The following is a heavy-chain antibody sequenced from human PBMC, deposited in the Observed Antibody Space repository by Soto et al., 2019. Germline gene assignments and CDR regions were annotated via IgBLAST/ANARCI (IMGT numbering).Heavy chain of an antibody. CDR3: VKDWSRNKCPCMDV. CDR1: GFTFNTHA. J-gene: IGHJ6*02. CDR2: ISGNGETT. Sequence: EVQVLESGGGLLQPGGSLRLSCVASGFTFNTHAMTWVRQGPGMGLEWTSSISGNGETTYYADSVKGRFTVSRDNSKNTLYLQMNSLRVEDTATYYCVKDWSRNKCPCMDVWGQGTTVTVSS. D-gene: IGHD3-3*01. V-gene: IGHV3-23*01.